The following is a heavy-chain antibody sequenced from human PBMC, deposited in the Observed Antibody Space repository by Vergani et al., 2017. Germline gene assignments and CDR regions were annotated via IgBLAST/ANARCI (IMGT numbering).Heavy chain of an antibody. Sequence: QVQLVQSGAEVKKPGSSVKVSCKASGGTFSSYAISWARQAPGQGLEWMGRIIPIFGTANYAQKFQGRVTITADESTSTAYMELSSLRSEDTAVYYCARDYYDIRVGDRWFDPWGQGTLVTVSS. CDR2: IIPIFGTA. D-gene: IGHD3-22*01. CDR3: ARDYYDIRVGDRWFDP. CDR1: GGTFSSYA. J-gene: IGHJ5*02. V-gene: IGHV1-69*18.